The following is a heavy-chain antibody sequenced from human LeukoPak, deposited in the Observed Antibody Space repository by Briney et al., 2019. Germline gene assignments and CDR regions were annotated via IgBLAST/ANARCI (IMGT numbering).Heavy chain of an antibody. Sequence: GGSLRLSCAASGFTFSSYAMNWVRQAPGKGLEWVSTIGSSGGSTYYADSVKGRFTISRDNSKNTLYLQMSSLRAEDTAVYYCAKDLLTMILHGVNYWGQGTLVTVSS. D-gene: IGHD3-22*01. CDR1: GFTFSSYA. J-gene: IGHJ4*02. V-gene: IGHV3-23*01. CDR3: AKDLLTMILHGVNY. CDR2: IGSSGGST.